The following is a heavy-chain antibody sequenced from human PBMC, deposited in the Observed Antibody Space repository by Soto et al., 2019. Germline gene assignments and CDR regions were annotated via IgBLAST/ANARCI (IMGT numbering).Heavy chain of an antibody. CDR2: ISYDGSNK. D-gene: IGHD2-2*01. Sequence: QVQLVESGGGVVQPGRSLRLSCAASGFTFSSYGMHWVRQAPGKGLEWVAVISYDGSNKYYADSVKGRFTISRDNSKNTLYLQMNSLRAEDTAVYYCARDKYLFDYWGQGTLVTVSS. CDR3: ARDKYLFDY. J-gene: IGHJ4*02. CDR1: GFTFSSYG. V-gene: IGHV3-30-3*01.